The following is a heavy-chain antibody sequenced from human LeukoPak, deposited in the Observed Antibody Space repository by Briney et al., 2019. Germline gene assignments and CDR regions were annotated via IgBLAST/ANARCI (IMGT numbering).Heavy chain of an antibody. CDR2: IHTSGSYI. Sequence: GGSLRLSCLASGFILTSHGMNWVRQAAGKGLDWVSFIHTSGSYIYYVGSLKGRLTIPRHNAKHSLYLQRNGTRAEDTAVYYCARGRSITLLRGVAMSDGFYIWGQGAMVTVSS. CDR3: ARGRSITLLRGVAMSDGFYI. J-gene: IGHJ3*02. CDR1: GFILTSHG. V-gene: IGHV3-21*01. D-gene: IGHD3-10*01.